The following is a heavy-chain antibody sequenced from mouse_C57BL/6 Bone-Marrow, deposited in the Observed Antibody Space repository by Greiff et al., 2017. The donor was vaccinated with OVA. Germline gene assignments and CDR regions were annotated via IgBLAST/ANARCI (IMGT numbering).Heavy chain of an antibody. CDR1: GFSFNTYA. Sequence: EVKLVESGGGLVQSKGSLKLSCAASGFSFNTYAMNWVRQAPGKGLEWVARIRSKSNNYATSYADSVKDRFTISRDDSESMLYLQMNNLKTEETAMYYCVGRALGDYWGQGTLVTVSA. CDR3: VGRALGDY. CDR2: IRSKSNNYAT. J-gene: IGHJ3*01. D-gene: IGHD2-13*01. V-gene: IGHV10-1*01.